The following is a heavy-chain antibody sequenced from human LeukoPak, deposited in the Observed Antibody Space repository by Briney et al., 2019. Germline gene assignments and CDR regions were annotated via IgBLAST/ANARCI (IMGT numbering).Heavy chain of an antibody. CDR2: IYYTGST. V-gene: IGHV4-59*12. J-gene: IGHJ4*02. D-gene: IGHD6-13*01. CDR3: ARVADSSSWEGY. CDR1: GDSIDSYY. Sequence: SETLSLTCTVSGDSIDSYYWSWIRQPPGKGLECIGHIYYTGSTYYKPSLESRVTISVDTAKNQISLKLSSVTAADTAVYYCARVADSSSWEGYWGQGTLVTVSS.